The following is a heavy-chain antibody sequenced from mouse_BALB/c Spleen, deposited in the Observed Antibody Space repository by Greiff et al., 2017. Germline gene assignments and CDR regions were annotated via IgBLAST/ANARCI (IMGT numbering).Heavy chain of an antibody. CDR1: GYAFSSYW. J-gene: IGHJ3*01. V-gene: IGHV1-80*01. Sequence: QVQLKESGAELVRPGSSVKISCKASGYAFSSYWMNWVKQRPGQGLEWIGQIYPGDGDTNYNGKFKRKATLTADKSSSTAYMQLSSLTSEDSAVYFCARSYGYDEAWFAYWGQGTLVTVSA. D-gene: IGHD2-2*01. CDR2: IYPGDGDT. CDR3: ARSYGYDEAWFAY.